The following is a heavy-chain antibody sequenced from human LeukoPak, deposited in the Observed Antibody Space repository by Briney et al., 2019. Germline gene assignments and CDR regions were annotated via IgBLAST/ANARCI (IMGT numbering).Heavy chain of an antibody. CDR2: IYPGDSDT. J-gene: IGHJ4*02. CDR1: GYSFTSYW. V-gene: IGHV5-51*01. CDR3: ARHLIVGATRAPLQD. Sequence: KFGESLKISCKGSGYSFTSYWIGWVRQMPGKGLEWMGIIYPGDSDTRYSPSFQGQVTISADKSISTAYLQWSSLKASDTAMYYCARHLIVGATRAPLQDWGQGTLVTVSS. D-gene: IGHD1-26*01.